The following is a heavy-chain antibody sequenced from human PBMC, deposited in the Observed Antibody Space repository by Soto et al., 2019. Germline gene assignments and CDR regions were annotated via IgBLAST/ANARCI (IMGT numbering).Heavy chain of an antibody. D-gene: IGHD2-8*01. Sequence: PRGSLRLSCAASGFTFRDYSLNWVRQAPGKGLEWVSSITSKSTYIYYADSVKGRFTISRDNAKSSLYLQMDSLRADDTAVYFCARSGVAALDSWGQGTLVTVS. CDR2: ITSKSTYI. CDR3: ARSGVAALDS. J-gene: IGHJ5*01. V-gene: IGHV3-21*06. CDR1: GFTFRDYS.